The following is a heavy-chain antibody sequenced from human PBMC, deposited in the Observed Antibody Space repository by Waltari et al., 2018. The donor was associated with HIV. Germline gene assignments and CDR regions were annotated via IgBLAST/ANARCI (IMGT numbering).Heavy chain of an antibody. V-gene: IGHV5-51*03. Sequence: EVQLVQSGAEVKKPGESLKISCKGSGYIFTKHWIAWVRQMPGRSLDWMGTVYPGDSDTRYSPSFQGQVTISADKSNNIAYLQWNSLKASDTAIYYCARFSRDDYGGNFHFFDSWGQGTLVSVSS. CDR2: VYPGDSDT. J-gene: IGHJ4*02. CDR3: ARFSRDDYGGNFHFFDS. CDR1: GYIFTKHW. D-gene: IGHD4-17*01.